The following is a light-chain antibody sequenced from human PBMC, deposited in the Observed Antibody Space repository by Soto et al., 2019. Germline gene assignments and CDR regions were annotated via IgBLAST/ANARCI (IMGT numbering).Light chain of an antibody. Sequence: EILLTQSPGTLSLSPGDRATPSCRASQTVSNIYLVWYQQRPGQAPRLLIYETSIRASGIPDRFSGSGSGTDFTLTISRLEPEDFAVYWCQQFGTSPYTFGQGTKVEIK. J-gene: IGKJ2*01. V-gene: IGKV3-20*01. CDR2: ETS. CDR3: QQFGTSPYT. CDR1: QTVSNIY.